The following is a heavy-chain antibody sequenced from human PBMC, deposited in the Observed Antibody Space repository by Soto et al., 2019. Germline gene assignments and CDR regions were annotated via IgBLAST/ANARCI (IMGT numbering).Heavy chain of an antibody. D-gene: IGHD6-13*01. CDR2: TYYRSKWYN. CDR1: GDSVSSNSAA. CDR3: ARGKDSSVHPRGNYYYGMDV. Sequence: QTLSLTCAISGDSVSSNSAAWNWIRQSPSRGLEWLGRTYYRSKWYNDYAVSVKSRITINPDTSKNQFSLQLNSVTPEDTAVYYCARGKDSSVHPRGNYYYGMDVWGQGTTVTVSS. J-gene: IGHJ6*02. V-gene: IGHV6-1*01.